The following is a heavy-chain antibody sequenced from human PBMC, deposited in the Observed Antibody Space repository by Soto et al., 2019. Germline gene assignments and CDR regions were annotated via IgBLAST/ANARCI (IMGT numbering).Heavy chain of an antibody. V-gene: IGHV3-7*05. D-gene: IGHD6-6*01. CDR2: IKEDGSEK. Sequence: EVQLVESGGDLVQPGGSLRLSCSASGFSFNTYWMSWVRQAPGKGLEWEAKIKEDGSEKYYVDSVKGRFTISRDNAENSVHLQMNSLRAEDTAVYYCARGGAPLAARFAYWGQGTPVAVSS. CDR1: GFSFNTYW. J-gene: IGHJ4*02. CDR3: ARGGAPLAARFAY.